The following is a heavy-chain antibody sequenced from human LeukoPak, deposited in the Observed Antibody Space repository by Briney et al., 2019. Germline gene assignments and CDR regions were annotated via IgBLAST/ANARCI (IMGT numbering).Heavy chain of an antibody. D-gene: IGHD3-22*01. CDR2: ISAYNGNT. V-gene: IGHV1-18*01. CDR3: ARAYYYDSSSSGEFDY. J-gene: IGHJ4*02. CDR1: GYTFTSYG. Sequence: ASVKVSCKASGYTFTSYGISWVRQAPGQGLEWMGWISAYNGNTNYAQKLQGRVTMTTDTSTSTAYMELRSLRSDDTAVYYCARAYYYDSSSSGEFDYWGQGTLVTVSS.